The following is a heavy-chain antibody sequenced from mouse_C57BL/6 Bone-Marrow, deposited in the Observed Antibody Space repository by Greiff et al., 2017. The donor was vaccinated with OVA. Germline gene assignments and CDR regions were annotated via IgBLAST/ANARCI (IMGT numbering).Heavy chain of an antibody. CDR1: GFTFSDAW. CDR2: IRNKANNHAT. V-gene: IGHV6-6*01. CDR3: TPFYYYGYAMDY. D-gene: IGHD1-1*01. Sequence: EVKLVESGGGLVQPGGSMKLSCAASGFTFSDAWMDWVRQSPEKGLEWVAEIRNKANNHATYYAESVKGRFTISRDDSKSSVYLQMNSLRAEDTGIYYGTPFYYYGYAMDYWGQGTSVTVSS. J-gene: IGHJ4*01.